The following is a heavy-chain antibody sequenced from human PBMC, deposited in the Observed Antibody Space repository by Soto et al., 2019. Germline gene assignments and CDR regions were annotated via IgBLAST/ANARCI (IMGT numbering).Heavy chain of an antibody. D-gene: IGHD5-12*01. J-gene: IGHJ6*02. CDR3: ARAHSGYDPLGMDV. CDR2: ISDTGSG. CDR1: GGSVSSGSYY. Sequence: QVQLQESGPGLVKPSETLAVTCTVSGGSVSSGSYYWSWIRQPPGKGLEWVGCISDTGSGDYKPSLKSRVTISVHTSKRQFSLRLNSVTAADTAVYYCARAHSGYDPLGMDVWGQGTTVTVSS. V-gene: IGHV4-61*01.